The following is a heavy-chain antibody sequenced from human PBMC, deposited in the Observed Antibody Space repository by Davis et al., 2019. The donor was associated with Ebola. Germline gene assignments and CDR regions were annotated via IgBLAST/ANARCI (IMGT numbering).Heavy chain of an antibody. CDR3: AREGYSGSYYS. Sequence: PGGSLRLSCAASGFTFSSYAMHWVRQAPGKGLEWVAVISYDGSNKYYADSVKGRFTISRDNSKNTLYLQMNSLRAEDTAVYYCAREGYSGSYYSWGQGTLVTVSS. D-gene: IGHD1-26*01. CDR2: ISYDGSNK. V-gene: IGHV3-30-3*01. CDR1: GFTFSSYA. J-gene: IGHJ5*02.